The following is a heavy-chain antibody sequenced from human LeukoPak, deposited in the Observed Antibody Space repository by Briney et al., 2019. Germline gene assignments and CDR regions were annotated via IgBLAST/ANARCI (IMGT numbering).Heavy chain of an antibody. D-gene: IGHD3-10*01. J-gene: IGHJ3*02. V-gene: IGHV1-24*01. CDR3: ATASFVVRGVTTAFDI. CDR2: FDPEDGET. CDR1: GGTFSSYA. Sequence: ASVKVSCKASGGTFSSYAISWVRQAPGKGLEWMGGFDPEDGETIYAQKFQGRVTMTEDTSTDTAYMELSSLRSEDTAVYYCATASFVVRGVTTAFDIWGQGTMVTVSS.